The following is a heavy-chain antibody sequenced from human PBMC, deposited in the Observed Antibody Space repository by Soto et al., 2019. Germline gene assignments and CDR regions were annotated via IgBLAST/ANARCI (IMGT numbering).Heavy chain of an antibody. J-gene: IGHJ6*02. CDR3: ARHKSRAYFYAMDV. CDR2: IYPGDSET. Sequence: PGESLKISCKASGYSFSTYWIGWVRQMPGKGLEWMGIIYPGDSETKYSPSFQGQVTISADKSFTTAYLQWSSLKASDTAIYYCARHKSRAYFYAMDVWGQGTTVTVSS. CDR1: GYSFSTYW. V-gene: IGHV5-51*01.